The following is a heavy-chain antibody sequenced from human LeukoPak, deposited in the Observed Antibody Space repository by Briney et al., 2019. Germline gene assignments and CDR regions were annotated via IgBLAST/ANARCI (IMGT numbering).Heavy chain of an antibody. D-gene: IGHD2-2*01. V-gene: IGHV1-69*04. J-gene: IGHJ5*01. CDR2: IIPILGIA. CDR3: ASGSSWYNS. CDR1: GGTFSSYA. Sequence: ASVKVSCKASGGTFSSYAISWVRQAPGQGLEWMGRIIPILGIANYAQKFQDRVSVTTDTSTSTAYMDLSSLTSDDTAVYYCASGSSWYNSWGQGTLVTVSS.